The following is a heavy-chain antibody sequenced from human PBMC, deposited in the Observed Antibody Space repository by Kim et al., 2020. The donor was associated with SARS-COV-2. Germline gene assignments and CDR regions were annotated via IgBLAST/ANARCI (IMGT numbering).Heavy chain of an antibody. J-gene: IGHJ5*02. CDR1: GGSISSGSYY. CDR2: IYTSGST. Sequence: SETLSLTCTVSGGSISSGSYYWSWIRQPAGKGLEWIGRIYTSGSTNYNPSLKSRVTISVDTSKNQFSLKLSSVTAADTAVYYCARDIVRQSGSYVPWFDPWGQGTLVTVSS. D-gene: IGHD1-26*01. V-gene: IGHV4-61*02. CDR3: ARDIVRQSGSYVPWFDP.